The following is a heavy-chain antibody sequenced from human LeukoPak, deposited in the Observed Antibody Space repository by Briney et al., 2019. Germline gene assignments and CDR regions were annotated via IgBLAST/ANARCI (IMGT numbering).Heavy chain of an antibody. CDR1: GGSISSSSYY. J-gene: IGHJ4*02. CDR2: IYYSGTT. V-gene: IGHV4-39*01. D-gene: IGHD2-2*01. Sequence: PSETLSLTCTVSGGSISSSSYYWGWIRKPPGKGLEWIGSIYYSGTTYYNPSLKSRVTISVDTPKNQFSLKLSSVTAADTAVYYCAIPYCSSTSCPGFDSWGQGTLVTVSS. CDR3: AIPYCSSTSCPGFDS.